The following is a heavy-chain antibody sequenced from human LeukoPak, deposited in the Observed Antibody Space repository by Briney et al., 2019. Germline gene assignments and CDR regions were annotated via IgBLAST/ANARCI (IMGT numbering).Heavy chain of an antibody. V-gene: IGHV4-39*06. CDR3: VREGEWAVPFDY. Sequence: SETLSLTCTVSGGSISTTSYFWGWIRQPPGKGLEWIGSIYYSGSTYYNPSLKSRVTISVDTSKNQFPLKLSSVIAAGTAVYFCVREGEWAVPFDYWGQGTLVTVSS. CDR2: IYYSGST. J-gene: IGHJ4*02. CDR1: GGSISTTSYF. D-gene: IGHD3-16*01.